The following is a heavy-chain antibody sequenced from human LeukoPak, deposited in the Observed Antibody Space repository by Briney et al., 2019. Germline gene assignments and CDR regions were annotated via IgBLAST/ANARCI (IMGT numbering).Heavy chain of an antibody. CDR2: IYHSGST. D-gene: IGHD1-26*01. CDR3: ARVRGELPNAFDV. V-gene: IGHV4-30-2*01. J-gene: IGHJ3*01. Sequence: SQTLSLTCTDSGGSISSGGYYWSWIRQPPGKGLEWIGYIYHSGSTYYNPSLKSRVTISADRSNNQYSLKLSSVTAADTALYYCARVRGELPNAFDVWGQGTMVTVSS. CDR1: GGSISSGGYY.